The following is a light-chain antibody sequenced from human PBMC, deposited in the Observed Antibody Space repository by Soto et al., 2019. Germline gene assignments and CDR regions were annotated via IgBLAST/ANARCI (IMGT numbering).Light chain of an antibody. V-gene: IGKV1-5*01. CDR2: DAS. J-gene: IGKJ1*01. CDR1: QTINSW. CDR3: QQYDSYSSGP. Sequence: DIQMTQSPSTLSASVGDRVTITCRASQTINSWLDWYQQKPGKAPKVLIFDASSLKTGVPSRFSGSGSGTEFTLTISNLQPDDFATYYCQQYDSYSSGPFGQGTKVDIK.